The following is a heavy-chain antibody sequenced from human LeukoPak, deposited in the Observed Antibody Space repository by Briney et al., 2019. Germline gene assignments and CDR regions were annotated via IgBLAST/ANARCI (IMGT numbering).Heavy chain of an antibody. CDR1: GGSFSGYY. Sequence: SETLSLTCADYGGSFSGYYWSWIRLPPGKGLEWIGEINHSGGTNYNPSLKSRVTISVDTSKNQFSLKLSSVTAADTAVYYCARVTAAAGTVDYWGQGTLVTVSS. CDR3: ARVTAAAGTVDY. V-gene: IGHV4-34*01. D-gene: IGHD6-13*01. CDR2: INHSGGT. J-gene: IGHJ4*02.